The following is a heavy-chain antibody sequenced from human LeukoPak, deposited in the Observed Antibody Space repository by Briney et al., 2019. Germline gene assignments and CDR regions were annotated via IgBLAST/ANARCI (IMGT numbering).Heavy chain of an antibody. V-gene: IGHV5-51*01. J-gene: IGHJ3*01. CDR2: IYNDDSDT. D-gene: IGHD3-22*01. CDR1: GYKFNAYW. Sequence: GESLKISCKGSGYKFNAYWIAWVRQMPGKGLEWMGIIYNDDSDTRYSPSFQGQVTISADKSVSIAYLQWSSLKASDTAMYYCARPNITSYYDSRGYDAFDVWGQGTMVIVSS. CDR3: ARPNITSYYDSRGYDAFDV.